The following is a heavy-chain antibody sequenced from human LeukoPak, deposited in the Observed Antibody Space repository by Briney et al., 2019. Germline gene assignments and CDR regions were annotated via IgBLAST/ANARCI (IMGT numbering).Heavy chain of an antibody. CDR2: IWYDGSNK. CDR3: ANPYLYSGSSS. CDR1: GFTFSSYG. J-gene: IGHJ5*02. Sequence: PGGSLRLSCAASGFTFSSYGMYWVRQAPGKGLEWVAVIWYDGSNKYYADSVKGRFTISRDNSKNTLYLQMNSLRAEDTAVYYCANPYLYSGSSSWGQGTLVTVSS. D-gene: IGHD1-26*01. V-gene: IGHV3-33*07.